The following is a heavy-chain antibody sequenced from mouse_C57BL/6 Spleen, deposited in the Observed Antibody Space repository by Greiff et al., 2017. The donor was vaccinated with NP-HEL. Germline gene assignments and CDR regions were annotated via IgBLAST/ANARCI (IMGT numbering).Heavy chain of an antibody. Sequence: EVKLMESGGDLVKPGGSLKLSCAASGFTFSSYGMSLVRQTPDKRLEWVATISSGGSYTYYPDSVKGRFTISRDNAKNTLYLQMSSLKSEDTAMYYCARQGYGSRGYYAMDYWGQGTSVTVSS. D-gene: IGHD1-1*01. V-gene: IGHV5-6*01. CDR2: ISSGGSYT. J-gene: IGHJ4*01. CDR3: ARQGYGSRGYYAMDY. CDR1: GFTFSSYG.